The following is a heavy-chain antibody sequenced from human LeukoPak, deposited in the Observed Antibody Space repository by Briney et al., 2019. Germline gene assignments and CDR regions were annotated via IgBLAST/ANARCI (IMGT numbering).Heavy chain of an antibody. CDR3: ARVASNLFGYASFDF. CDR1: GYSISSGWY. V-gene: IGHV4-38-2*01. Sequence: PSETLSLTCAVSGYSISSGWYWGWLRQPPGQGLEWIAGIYHTGSTFYNPSLKSRVTISLDTSKNQIYLKLNSVTAADTAVYYCARVASNLFGYASFDFWGQGTLVTVSS. D-gene: IGHD2-2*01. CDR2: IYHTGST. J-gene: IGHJ4*02.